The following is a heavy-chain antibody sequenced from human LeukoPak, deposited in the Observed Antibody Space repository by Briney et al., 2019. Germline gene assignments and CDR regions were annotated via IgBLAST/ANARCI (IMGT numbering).Heavy chain of an antibody. CDR2: ICPDGTVT. V-gene: IGHV3-74*01. Sequence: GGSLRLSCAASGFTFSTYCMHWVRQAPGKGPMWVSRICPDGTVTNYADSVKARFIISRDNARNTVYLQMNSLRVEDTAVYYCVRDFRSADYWGQGTLVTASS. J-gene: IGHJ4*02. CDR3: VRDFRSADY. CDR1: GFTFSTYC.